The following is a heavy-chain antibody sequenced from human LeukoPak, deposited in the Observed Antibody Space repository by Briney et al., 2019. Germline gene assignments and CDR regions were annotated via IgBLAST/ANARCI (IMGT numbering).Heavy chain of an antibody. CDR2: INPNSGGT. CDR1: GYTFTGYY. CDR3: ASPRRITIFGVVTKDAFDI. D-gene: IGHD3-3*01. Sequence: ASVKVSCKASGYTFTGYYMHWVRQAPGQGLEWMGWINPNSGGTNYAQKFQGRVTMTRDTSISTAYMELSRLRPDDTAVYYCASPRRITIFGVVTKDAFDIWGQGTMVTVSS. V-gene: IGHV1-2*02. J-gene: IGHJ3*02.